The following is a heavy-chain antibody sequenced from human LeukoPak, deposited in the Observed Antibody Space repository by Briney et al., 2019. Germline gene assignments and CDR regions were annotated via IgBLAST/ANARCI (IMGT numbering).Heavy chain of an antibody. CDR3: ARQHRLGYYPYYYYYYYMDV. V-gene: IGHV4-4*07. CDR1: GGSISSYY. CDR2: IYTSGST. J-gene: IGHJ6*03. D-gene: IGHD3-10*01. Sequence: PSETLSLTCTVSGGSISSYYWSWIRQPAGKGLEWIGRIYTSGSTNYNPSLKSRVTMSVDTSKNQFSLKLSSVTAADTAVYYCARQHRLGYYPYYYYYYYMDVWGKGTTVTISS.